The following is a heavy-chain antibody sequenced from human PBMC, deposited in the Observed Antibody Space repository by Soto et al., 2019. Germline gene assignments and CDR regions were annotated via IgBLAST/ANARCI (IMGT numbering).Heavy chain of an antibody. CDR1: GYTLTELS. V-gene: IGHV1-24*01. D-gene: IGHD2-15*01. CDR2: FDPEDGET. CDR3: AKDLRTTISDYGMDV. J-gene: IGHJ6*02. Sequence: ASVKVSCKVSGYTLTELSMHWVRQAPGKGLEWMGGFDPEDGETIYAQKFQGRVTMTEDTSTDTAYMELSSLRPEDTAVYKCAKDLRTTISDYGMDVWGQGTTVTVSS.